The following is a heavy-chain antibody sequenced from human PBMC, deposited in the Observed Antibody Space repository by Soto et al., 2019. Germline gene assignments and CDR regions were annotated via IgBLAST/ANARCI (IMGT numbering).Heavy chain of an antibody. CDR2: IYYSGST. D-gene: IGHD3-16*02. CDR3: AREGIEWGGYYDYVWGSYRPTSYFDY. Sequence: SETLSLTCTVSGGSVSSGSYYWSWIRQPPGKGLEWIGYIYYSGSTNYNPSLKSRVTISVDTSKNQFSLKLSSVTAADTAVYYCAREGIEWGGYYDYVWGSYRPTSYFDYWGQGTLVTVSS. CDR1: GGSVSSGSYY. V-gene: IGHV4-61*01. J-gene: IGHJ4*02.